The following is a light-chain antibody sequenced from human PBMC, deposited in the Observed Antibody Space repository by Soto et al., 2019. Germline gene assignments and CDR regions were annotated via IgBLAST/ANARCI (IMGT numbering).Light chain of an antibody. CDR3: QQYEKSPLT. Sequence: EIVLAQSPGTLSLSACERAALPCMASQIVSNSHLAWHQQKPGQAPRLLIFGVSSRAAGIPDRFSGSGSRTDFTLTISRLEPEDYAVYYCQQYEKSPLTFGGGTNVDI. J-gene: IGKJ4*01. V-gene: IGKV3-20*01. CDR2: GVS. CDR1: QIVSNSH.